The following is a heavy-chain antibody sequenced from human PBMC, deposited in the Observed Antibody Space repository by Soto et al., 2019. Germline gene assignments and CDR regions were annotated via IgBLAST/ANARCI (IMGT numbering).Heavy chain of an antibody. D-gene: IGHD6-13*01. CDR2: IFSNDEK. J-gene: IGHJ5*02. CDR3: ARISLGIAAAGMVSDP. Sequence: ESAPTLVNPTETLTLTCTVSGFSLSNARMGVSWIRRPPGKALEWLAHIFSNDEKSYSTSLKSRLTISKDTSKSQVVLTMTNMDPVDTATYYCARISLGIAAAGMVSDPWGQGTLVTVSS. V-gene: IGHV2-26*01. CDR1: GFSLSNARMG.